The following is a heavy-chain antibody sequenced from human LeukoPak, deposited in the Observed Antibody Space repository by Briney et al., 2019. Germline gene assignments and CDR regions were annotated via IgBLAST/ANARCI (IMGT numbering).Heavy chain of an antibody. V-gene: IGHV5-10-1*01. CDR3: ARHGGSGSYDHFDY. Sequence: PGASLKISCKGSGYIFTNYWITWVREMPGKGLEWMGKIDPSDSYTNYSPSFQGHVTISADKSISTAYLQWSSLKASDTAMYYCARHGGSGSYDHFDYWGQATLVTVSS. D-gene: IGHD3-10*01. CDR1: GYIFTNYW. CDR2: IDPSDSYT. J-gene: IGHJ4*02.